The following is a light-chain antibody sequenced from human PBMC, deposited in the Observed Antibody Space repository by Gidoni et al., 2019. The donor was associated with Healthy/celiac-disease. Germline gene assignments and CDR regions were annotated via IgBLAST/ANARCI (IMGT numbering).Light chain of an antibody. Sequence: DIQMTPSPSSLSAPVGYRVPITCRASQGISNYLAWYQQKPGKVPKLLIYAASTLQSGVPSRFSGSGSGTDFTLTISSLQHEDVATYYCQKYNSAPLFGQGTRLEIK. CDR2: AAS. J-gene: IGKJ5*01. V-gene: IGKV1-27*01. CDR1: QGISNY. CDR3: QKYNSAPL.